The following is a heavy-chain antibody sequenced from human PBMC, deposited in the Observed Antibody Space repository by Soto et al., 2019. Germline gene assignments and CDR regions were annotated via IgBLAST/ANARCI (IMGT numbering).Heavy chain of an antibody. Sequence: QVQLLQSGSETKKPGASVRISCKVSGYTFNTYFISGVSWVRQAPGQGLEWVGWTNAYSGESNNARRFQGRITLTADQSTNTVYLELNSLRPDDSAVYFCTRDERQSCGRLGCYRYDFWGQGTLVTVSS. CDR3: TRDERQSCGRLGCYRYDF. J-gene: IGHJ4*02. D-gene: IGHD2-15*01. CDR2: TNAYSGES. CDR1: GYTFNTYF. V-gene: IGHV1-18*04.